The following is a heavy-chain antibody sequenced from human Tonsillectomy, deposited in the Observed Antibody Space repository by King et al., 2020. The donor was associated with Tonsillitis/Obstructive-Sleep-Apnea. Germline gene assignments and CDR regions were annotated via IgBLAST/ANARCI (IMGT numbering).Heavy chain of an antibody. J-gene: IGHJ4*02. Sequence: TLKESGPALVKPTQTLTLTCTFSGFSLSTSGMCVSWIRQPPGKALEWLARIDWDDDKYYSTSLKTRLTISKDTSKNQVVLTMTNMDPVDTATYYCERTSYYLYYFDYWGQGTLVTVSS. CDR1: GFSLSTSGMC. V-gene: IGHV2-70*11. D-gene: IGHD3-10*01. CDR2: IDWDDDK. CDR3: ERTSYYLYYFDY.